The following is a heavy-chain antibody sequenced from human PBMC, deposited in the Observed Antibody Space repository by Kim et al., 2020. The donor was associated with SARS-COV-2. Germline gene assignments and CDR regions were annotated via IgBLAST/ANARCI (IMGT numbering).Heavy chain of an antibody. CDR3: ARGGRGNWFDP. Sequence: KYYADSVKGRFTISRDNSKNTLYLQMNSLRAEDTAVYYCARGGRGNWFDPWGQGTLVTVSS. D-gene: IGHD1-26*01. V-gene: IGHV3-33*01. CDR2: K. J-gene: IGHJ5*02.